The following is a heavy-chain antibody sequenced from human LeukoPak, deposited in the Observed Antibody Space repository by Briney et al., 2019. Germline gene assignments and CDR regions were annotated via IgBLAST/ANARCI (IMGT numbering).Heavy chain of an antibody. CDR3: ARGYCSSTSCYPANDAFDI. Sequence: SQTLSLTCTVSGGSISSGDYYWSWIHQPPGKGLEWIGYIYYSGSTYYNPSLKSRVTISVDTSKNQFSLKLSSVTAADTAVYYCARGYCSSTSCYPANDAFDIWGQGTMVTVSS. V-gene: IGHV4-30-4*08. CDR1: GGSISSGDYY. CDR2: IYYSGST. D-gene: IGHD2-2*01. J-gene: IGHJ3*02.